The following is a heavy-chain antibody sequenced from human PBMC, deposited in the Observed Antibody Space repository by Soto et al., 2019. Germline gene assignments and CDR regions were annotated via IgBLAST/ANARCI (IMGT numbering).Heavy chain of an antibody. CDR1: GYILTRYH. Sequence: QVQLVQSGAEVKKPGASVKVSCKASGYILTRYHMHWVRQAPGQGLEWMGVINPSDGGTTYAQKFQGRVTMTRDTSTSTVYMELSSLRSEDTAMYYCARVAWKSLDYWGQGTLVTVSS. V-gene: IGHV1-46*01. J-gene: IGHJ4*02. CDR3: ARVAWKSLDY. CDR2: INPSDGGT. D-gene: IGHD1-1*01.